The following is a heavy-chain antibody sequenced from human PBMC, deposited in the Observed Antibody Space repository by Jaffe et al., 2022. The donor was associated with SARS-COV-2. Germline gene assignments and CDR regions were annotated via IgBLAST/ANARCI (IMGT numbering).Heavy chain of an antibody. J-gene: IGHJ3*02. CDR2: IKQDGSEK. Sequence: EVQLVESGGGLVQPGGSPRLSCAASGFTFSSYWMSWVRQAPGKGLEWVANIKQDGSEKYYVDSVKGRFTISRNNAKNSLFLQMNSLRAEDTAVYYCARVKGSTEGAFDIWGRGTLVTVSS. D-gene: IGHD2-2*01. V-gene: IGHV3-7*03. CDR3: ARVKGSTEGAFDI. CDR1: GFTFSSYW.